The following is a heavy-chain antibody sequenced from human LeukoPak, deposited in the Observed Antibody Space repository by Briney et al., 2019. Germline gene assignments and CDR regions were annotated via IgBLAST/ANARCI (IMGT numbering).Heavy chain of an antibody. V-gene: IGHV3-48*03. J-gene: IGHJ4*02. CDR2: ISGSGSSR. CDR3: ARVEQQLVRGY. Sequence: GGSLRLSCSASGFTFSSYEMNWVRQAQGKGLEWVSYISGSGSSRYYADSVKGRFTISRDNTRNSLYLQMDSLRAEDTALYYCARVEQQLVRGYWGQGTLVTVSS. D-gene: IGHD6-13*01. CDR1: GFTFSSYE.